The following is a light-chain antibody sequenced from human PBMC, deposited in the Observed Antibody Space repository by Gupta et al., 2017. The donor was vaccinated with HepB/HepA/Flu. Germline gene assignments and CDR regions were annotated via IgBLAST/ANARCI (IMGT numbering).Light chain of an antibody. V-gene: IGKV3-15*01. CDR1: QSVSSN. CDR2: GAS. CDR3: QQDNNWPSWA. J-gene: IGKJ1*01. Sequence: EIVMTQSPATLSVSPGERATLSCRASQSVSSNLAWYQQKPGQAPRLLIYGASTRATGITARFRGSGSGTELTLTISSRQTDDFAVYYFQQDNNWPSWAFGQGTKVEIK.